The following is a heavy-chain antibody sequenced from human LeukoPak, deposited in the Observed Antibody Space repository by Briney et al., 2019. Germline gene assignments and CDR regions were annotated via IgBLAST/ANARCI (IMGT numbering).Heavy chain of an antibody. V-gene: IGHV4-59*12. CDR1: GASISSYY. CDR2: ISSSGNT. CDR3: ARGSSIDFDY. Sequence: PSETLSLTCTVSGASISSYYWSWIRQPPGKGREWIGLISSSGNTNYNPSLKSRVTISGDTSKNQFSLKVTSVTAADTAVYYCARGSSIDFDYWGPGTLVTVSS. D-gene: IGHD2/OR15-2a*01. J-gene: IGHJ4*02.